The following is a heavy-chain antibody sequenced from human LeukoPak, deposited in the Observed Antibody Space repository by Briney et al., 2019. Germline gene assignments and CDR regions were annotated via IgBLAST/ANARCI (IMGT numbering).Heavy chain of an antibody. CDR1: GGSISSYY. Sequence: ETLSLTCTVSGGSISSYYWSWIRQPPGKGLEWIGYIYYSGSTNYNPSLKSRVTISVDTSKNQFSLKLSSVTAADTAVYYCARGCDSSGRYYYYYYYGMDVWGQGTTVTVSS. CDR3: ARGCDSSGRYYYYYYYGMDV. V-gene: IGHV4-59*01. J-gene: IGHJ6*02. CDR2: IYYSGST. D-gene: IGHD3-22*01.